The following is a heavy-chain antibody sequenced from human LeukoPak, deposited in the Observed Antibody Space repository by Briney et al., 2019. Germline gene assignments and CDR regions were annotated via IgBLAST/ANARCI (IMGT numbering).Heavy chain of an antibody. CDR2: IRYDGSNK. D-gene: IGHD2-2*01. J-gene: IGHJ5*02. CDR3: AKHRGSSTSLNWFDP. Sequence: GGSLRLSCAASGFTFSSYGMHWVRQAPGKGLEWVALIRYDGSNKYYADSVKGRFTISRDNSKNTLYLQMNSLRAEDTAVYYCAKHRGSSTSLNWFDPWGQGTLVTVSS. V-gene: IGHV3-30*02. CDR1: GFTFSSYG.